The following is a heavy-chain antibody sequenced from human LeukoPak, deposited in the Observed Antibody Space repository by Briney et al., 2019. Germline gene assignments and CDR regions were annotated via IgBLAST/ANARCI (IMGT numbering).Heavy chain of an antibody. CDR2: IWYDGSNK. D-gene: IGHD2-8*02. CDR1: GFTFSSYG. CDR3: AKAGPYYFDY. V-gene: IGHV3-33*06. Sequence: GGSLRLSCAASGFTFSSYGMHWVRQAPGKGLEWVAVIWYDGSNKYYAGSVKGRFTISRDSSQNTLYLQMNSLRAEDTAVYFCAKAGPYYFDYWGQGTLVTVSS. J-gene: IGHJ4*02.